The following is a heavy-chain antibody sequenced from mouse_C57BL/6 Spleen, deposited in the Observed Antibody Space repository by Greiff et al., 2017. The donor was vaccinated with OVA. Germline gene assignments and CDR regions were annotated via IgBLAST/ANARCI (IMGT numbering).Heavy chain of an antibody. J-gene: IGHJ1*03. D-gene: IGHD1-1*01. CDR1: GYTFTDYN. CDR2: INPNNGGT. Sequence: EVQLVESGPELVKPGASVKLSCKASGYTFTDYNMHWVKQSHGKSLEWIGYINPNNGGTTYNQKFKGKATLTVNKSSSTAYMEIRSLTSEDSAVYYCARDYGSSYVYFDVWGTGTTVTVST. CDR3: ARDYGSSYVYFDV. V-gene: IGHV1-22*01.